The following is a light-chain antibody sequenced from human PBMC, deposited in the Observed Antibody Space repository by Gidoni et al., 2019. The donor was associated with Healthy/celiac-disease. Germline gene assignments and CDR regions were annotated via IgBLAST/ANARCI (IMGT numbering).Light chain of an antibody. J-gene: IGLJ1*01. CDR3: CSYAGSSTRYV. Sequence: QSALTQPASVSGSPGQSITISCTGTSSDVGSYNLVSWYQQHPGKAPKLMIYEVSKRPSGGSNRFSGSKSGNTASLTISGLQAEDEADYYCCSYAGSSTRYVFGTGTKVTVL. V-gene: IGLV2-23*02. CDR1: SSDVGSYNL. CDR2: EVS.